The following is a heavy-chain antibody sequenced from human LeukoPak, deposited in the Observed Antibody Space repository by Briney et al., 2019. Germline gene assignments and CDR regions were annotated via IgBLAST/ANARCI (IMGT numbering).Heavy chain of an antibody. J-gene: IGHJ4*02. CDR2: INHSGST. CDR3: ARGRYCSSTSCYTFGEYYFDY. Sequence: GSLRLSCAASGFTFSGYYWSWIRQPPGKGLEWIGEINHSGSTNYNPSLKSRVTISVDTSKNQFSLKLSSVTAADTAVYYCARGRYCSSTSCYTFGEYYFDYWGQGTLVTVSS. D-gene: IGHD2-2*02. CDR1: GFTFSGYY. V-gene: IGHV4-34*01.